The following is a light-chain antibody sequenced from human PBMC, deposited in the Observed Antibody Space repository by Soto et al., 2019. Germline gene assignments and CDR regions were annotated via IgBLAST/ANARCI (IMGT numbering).Light chain of an antibody. CDR3: QQSYSTPGT. J-gene: IGKJ3*01. CDR2: AAS. CDR1: QSISSY. Sequence: DIQMTQSPSSLSASVGDRVTITCRASQSISSYLNWYQQKPGKAPKLPIYAASSLQSGVPSRFSGSGSGTDFTLTISSLQPEDFATYYCQQSYSTPGTFGPGTKVDIK. V-gene: IGKV1-39*01.